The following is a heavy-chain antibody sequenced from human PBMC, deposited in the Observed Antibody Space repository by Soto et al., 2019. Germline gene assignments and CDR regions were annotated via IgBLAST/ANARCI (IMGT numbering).Heavy chain of an antibody. CDR3: ARLSRGVYDLDRLWEKFDY. V-gene: IGHV2-5*02. J-gene: IGHJ4*02. Sequence: QITVTESGLTLVKPTETLTLTCTFSGFSLSSIGMGVGWIRQPPGKALEWLALIYWDYDKRYSPSLSSRLTITKDPTKNQVDLTMTNMDPVDTATYYCARLSRGVYDLDRLWEKFDYWGQGTLVTVSS. CDR2: IYWDYDK. CDR1: GFSLSSIGMG. D-gene: IGHD5-12*01.